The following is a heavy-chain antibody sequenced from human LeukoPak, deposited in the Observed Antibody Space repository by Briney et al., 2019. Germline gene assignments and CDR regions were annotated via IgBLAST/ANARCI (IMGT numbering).Heavy chain of an antibody. CDR1: GFTFSSYC. Sequence: PGGSLRLSCAASGFTFSSYCMSWVRQAPGKGLEWVANIKQDGSEKYYVDSVKGRFTISRDNAKNSLYLQMNSLRAEDTAVYYCARSYCGGDCYSDAFDIWGQGTMVTVSS. CDR2: IKQDGSEK. CDR3: ARSYCGGDCYSDAFDI. D-gene: IGHD2-21*02. J-gene: IGHJ3*02. V-gene: IGHV3-7*04.